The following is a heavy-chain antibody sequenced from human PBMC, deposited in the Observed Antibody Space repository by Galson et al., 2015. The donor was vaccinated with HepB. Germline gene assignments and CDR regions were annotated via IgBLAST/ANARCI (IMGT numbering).Heavy chain of an antibody. J-gene: IGHJ4*02. CDR3: ARGDHSYGPTGTVDY. Sequence: SLRLSCAASGFTFSSYAMHWVRQAPGKGLEWVAVISYDGSNKYYADSVKGRFTISRDNSKNTLYLQMNSLRAEDTAVYYCARGDHSYGPTGTVDYWGQGTLVTVSS. V-gene: IGHV3-30-3*01. CDR2: ISYDGSNK. CDR1: GFTFSSYA. D-gene: IGHD5-18*01.